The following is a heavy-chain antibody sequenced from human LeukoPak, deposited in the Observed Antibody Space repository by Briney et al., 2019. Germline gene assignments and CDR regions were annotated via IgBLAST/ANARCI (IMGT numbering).Heavy chain of an antibody. CDR3: ARWGISAGHSSPDV. CDR2: IWYDGSIK. D-gene: IGHD5-12*01. J-gene: IGHJ6*02. V-gene: IGHV3-33*01. Sequence: GRSLRLSCAASGFTFSTYGMHWVRQAPGKGLEWVAVIWYDGSIKYYADSLRGRFTISRDNSKNTLHLQMNSLRAEDTAVYYCARWGISAGHSSPDVWGQGTTVTVSS. CDR1: GFTFSTYG.